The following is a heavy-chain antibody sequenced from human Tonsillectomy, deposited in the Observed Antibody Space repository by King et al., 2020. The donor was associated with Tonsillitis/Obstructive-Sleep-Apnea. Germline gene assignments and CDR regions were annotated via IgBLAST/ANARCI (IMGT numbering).Heavy chain of an antibody. CDR1: GFTFGSYG. D-gene: IGHD6-19*01. Sequence: VQLVESGGGVVQPGRSLRLSCAASGFTFGSYGMHWVRQAPGKGLEWVAVISYDGRNKYYADSVKGRFTISRDNSKNKLYLQMNSLRAEDTAVNYCAKEDDSSGWNYFDSWGQGTQVTVSS. V-gene: IGHV3-30*18. J-gene: IGHJ4*02. CDR2: ISYDGRNK. CDR3: AKEDDSSGWNYFDS.